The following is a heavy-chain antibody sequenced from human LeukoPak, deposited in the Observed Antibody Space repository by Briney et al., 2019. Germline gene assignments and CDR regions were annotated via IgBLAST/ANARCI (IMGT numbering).Heavy chain of an antibody. CDR2: IYYSGST. V-gene: IGHV4-59*01. CDR3: AREDAAMVTR. Sequence: PSETLSLTCTVSGASINDKYWSWIRQPPGKGLEWIGYIYYSGSTNYNPSLKSRVTISVDTSKNQFSLKLSSVTAADTAVYYCAREDAAMVTRWGQGTLVTVSS. CDR1: GASINDKY. J-gene: IGHJ4*02. D-gene: IGHD5-18*01.